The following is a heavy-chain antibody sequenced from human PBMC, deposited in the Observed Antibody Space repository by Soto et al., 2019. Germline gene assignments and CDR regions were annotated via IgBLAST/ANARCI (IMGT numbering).Heavy chain of an antibody. CDR3: ARMNYYDTSGYPFDY. J-gene: IGHJ4*02. Sequence: SETLSLTCTVSGGSISSYYWSWVRQPPGRGLEWIGYIYFRGTTNYNPSLKSRVTMSADTSKNQFSLKLNSVTAADTAVYYCARMNYYDTSGYPFDYWGQGALVTVSS. CDR2: IYFRGTT. D-gene: IGHD3-22*01. CDR1: GGSISSYY. V-gene: IGHV4-59*01.